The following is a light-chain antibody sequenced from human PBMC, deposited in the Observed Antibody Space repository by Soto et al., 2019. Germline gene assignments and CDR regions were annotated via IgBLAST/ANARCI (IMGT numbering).Light chain of an antibody. CDR1: QNIGIR. V-gene: IGKV1-5*01. J-gene: IGKJ1*01. CDR3: QHYGGLWT. Sequence: DIPMTQSPSTLSPSVGDRITITCRASQNIGIRLAWYQQKPGKAPKVLIYDASTLESGVPLRFSGSGSGTDFTFTISSLQPDDFATYYCQHYGGLWTFGLGTRVEMK. CDR2: DAS.